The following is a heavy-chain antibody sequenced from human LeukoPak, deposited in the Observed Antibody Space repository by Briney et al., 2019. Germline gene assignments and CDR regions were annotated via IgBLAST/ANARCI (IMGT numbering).Heavy chain of an antibody. D-gene: IGHD5-12*01. V-gene: IGHV3-7*01. J-gene: IGHJ4*02. Sequence: GGSLRLSCAAYGFSLSGYWMSWVRQAPGKGLEWVARLHADGNEKYFVHSVKSRFIVSRDNAKNSLYLQMNSLRVEDTAVYYCARGGYSFDYLGQGTLVTVSS. CDR3: ARGGYSFDY. CDR1: GFSLSGYW. CDR2: LHADGNEK.